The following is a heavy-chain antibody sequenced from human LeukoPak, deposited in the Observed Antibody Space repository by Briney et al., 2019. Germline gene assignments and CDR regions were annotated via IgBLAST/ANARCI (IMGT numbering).Heavy chain of an antibody. J-gene: IGHJ6*03. V-gene: IGHV3-7*01. Sequence: GGSLTLSCAASGFTFSSYWMSWVRQAPGKGLEWVANIKQDGSEKYYVDSVKGRFTISRDNAKNSLYLQMNSLRAEDTAVYYCARDEIVATTKANYYYYMDVWGKGTTVTISS. CDR3: ARDEIVATTKANYYYYMDV. CDR1: GFTFSSYW. D-gene: IGHD5-12*01. CDR2: IKQDGSEK.